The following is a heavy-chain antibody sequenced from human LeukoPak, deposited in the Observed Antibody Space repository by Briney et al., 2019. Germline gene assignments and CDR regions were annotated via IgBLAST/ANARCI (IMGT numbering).Heavy chain of an antibody. J-gene: IGHJ3*02. CDR1: VFTFSSYA. CDR3: AKDHATLDAFDI. Sequence: GVSLRLSCAPSVFTFSSYAMSWARQSPGKGREWVSAIFGSGGSTYYADSVKGRFTISRDNPKNTLYMQMNGLRAEDTAVYYCAKDHATLDAFDIWGQGTMVTVS. CDR2: IFGSGGST. V-gene: IGHV3-23*01.